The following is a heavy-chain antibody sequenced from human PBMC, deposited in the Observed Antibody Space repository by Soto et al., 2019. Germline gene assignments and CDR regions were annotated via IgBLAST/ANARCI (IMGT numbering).Heavy chain of an antibody. CDR2: IYWDDDK. J-gene: IGHJ4*02. D-gene: IGHD3-3*01. Sequence: QITLNESGPPVVKPAETLTLTCTFSGFSLTTSGVGVGWIRQSPGKAPEWLALIYWDDDKRYSASLKSRLTLTKDTSKNQVVLTMASVDPADTATYYCAHRILRTVFGLVTTTAIYFDFWGQGTPVVVSS. CDR1: GFSLTTSGVG. CDR3: AHRILRTVFGLVTTTAIYFDF. V-gene: IGHV2-5*02.